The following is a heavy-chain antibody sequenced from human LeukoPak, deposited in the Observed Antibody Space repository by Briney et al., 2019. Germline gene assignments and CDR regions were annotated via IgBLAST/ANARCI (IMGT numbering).Heavy chain of an antibody. CDR1: GFTFSSYS. Sequence: GGSLRLSCTVSGFTFSSYSLNWVRQAPGKGLEWVSSISSSSSFMYYADSVRGRFTISRDNSKNTQYLQMNSLRVEDTAVYYCARDPVLGAPDYLDYWGRGTLVSVSS. CDR3: ARDPVLGAPDYLDY. CDR2: ISSSSSFM. V-gene: IGHV3-21*01. J-gene: IGHJ4*02. D-gene: IGHD1-26*01.